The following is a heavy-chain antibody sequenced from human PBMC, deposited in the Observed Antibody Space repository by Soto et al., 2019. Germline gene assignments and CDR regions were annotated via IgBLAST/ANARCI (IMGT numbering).Heavy chain of an antibody. CDR1: GGSFSGYY. Sequence: SETLSLTCAVYGGSFSGYYWSWIRQPPGKGLEWIGEINHSGSTNYNPSLKSRVTISVDTSKNQFSLKLSSVTAADMAVYYCARRGEEYSSSSWYFDLWGRGTLVTVSS. D-gene: IGHD6-6*01. CDR2: INHSGST. CDR3: ARRGEEYSSSSWYFDL. J-gene: IGHJ2*01. V-gene: IGHV4-34*01.